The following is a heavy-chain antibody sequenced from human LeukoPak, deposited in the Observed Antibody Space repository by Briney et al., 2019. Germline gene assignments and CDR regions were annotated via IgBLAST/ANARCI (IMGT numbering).Heavy chain of an antibody. V-gene: IGHV4-59*01. Sequence: PSETLSLTCTVSGGSISSYHWIWIRQPPGKGLEWIGYINDSGSTNYNPSLKSRVTISGDTSKNQFSLKLSSVTAADTAVFYCARGASYDTDAFDIWGQGTMVTVSS. D-gene: IGHD3-22*01. CDR2: INDSGST. CDR1: GGSISSYH. J-gene: IGHJ3*02. CDR3: ARGASYDTDAFDI.